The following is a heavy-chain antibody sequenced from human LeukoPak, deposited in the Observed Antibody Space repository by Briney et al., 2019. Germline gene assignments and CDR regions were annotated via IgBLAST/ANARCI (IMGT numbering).Heavy chain of an antibody. CDR2: ISGSGGNT. CDR3: AKTNTGYCTSTSCPHIDY. CDR1: GFTFSSYA. D-gene: IGHD2-2*01. Sequence: QAGGSLRLSCAASGFTFSSYAMSWVRQAPGKGLEWVSTISGSGGNTYYADSVKGRFTISRDNSKNTLYLQMNSLRAEDTAVYYCAKTNTGYCTSTSCPHIDYWGQGTLVTVSS. V-gene: IGHV3-23*01. J-gene: IGHJ4*02.